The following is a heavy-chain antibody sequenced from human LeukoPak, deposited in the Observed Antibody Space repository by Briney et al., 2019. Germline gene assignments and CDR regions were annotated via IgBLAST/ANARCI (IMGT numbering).Heavy chain of an antibody. J-gene: IGHJ4*02. Sequence: GGSLRLPCEASGLTFSNYGMSWVRQAPGKGLQWVSAITGDGTTTYYADSVKGRFTISRDNSKNMLYLQMSSLRAEDTAVYYCAKMHGYFDYWGQGALVPVSS. CDR2: ITGDGTTT. CDR1: GLTFSNYG. V-gene: IGHV3-23*01. CDR3: AKMHGYFDY.